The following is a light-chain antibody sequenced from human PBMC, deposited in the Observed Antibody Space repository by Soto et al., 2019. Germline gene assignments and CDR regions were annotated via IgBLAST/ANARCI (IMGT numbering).Light chain of an antibody. V-gene: IGKV3-20*01. J-gene: IGKJ2*03. Sequence: ESVLTQSPGTLSLSPGERATLSCRASQSVSNSFFAWYQQKPGQAPRLLIYGVSSRATGIPDRFSGSGSGTDFTLTISRLQAEDVAVYYCQQYYYTPYSFGQGTKLEIK. CDR3: QQYYYTPYS. CDR2: GVS. CDR1: QSVSNSF.